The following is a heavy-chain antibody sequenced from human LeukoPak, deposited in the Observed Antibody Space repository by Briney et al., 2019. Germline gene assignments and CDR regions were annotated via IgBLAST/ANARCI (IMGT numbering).Heavy chain of an antibody. D-gene: IGHD6-6*01. V-gene: IGHV4-39*01. Sequence: PSETLSLTCTVSGGSISSSSYYWGWIRQPPGRGLEWIGSIYYSGSTYYNPSLKSRVTISVDTSKNQFSLKLSSVTAADTAVYYCARLAARPWYYFDYWGQGTLVTVSS. CDR2: IYYSGST. CDR1: GGSISSSSYY. J-gene: IGHJ4*02. CDR3: ARLAARPWYYFDY.